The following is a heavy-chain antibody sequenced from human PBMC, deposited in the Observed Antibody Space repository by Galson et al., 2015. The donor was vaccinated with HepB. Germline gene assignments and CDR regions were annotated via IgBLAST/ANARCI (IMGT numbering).Heavy chain of an antibody. CDR2: IDPSDSYT. J-gene: IGHJ4*02. V-gene: IGHV5-10-1*01. CDR3: GRLGVANGGVGY. CDR1: GYSFTSNW. Sequence: QSGAEVTKPGESLRISCQGFGYSFTSNWIGWVRQMPGKGLEWMGRIDPSDSYTNYSPSFQGHVTISAEKSTSTAYLEWSSLKASDSAIYYCGRLGVANGGVGYWGQGTLVTVSS. D-gene: IGHD7-27*01.